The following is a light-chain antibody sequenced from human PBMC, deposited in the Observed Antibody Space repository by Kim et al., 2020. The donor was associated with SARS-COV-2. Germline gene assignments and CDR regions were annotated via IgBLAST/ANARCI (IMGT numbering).Light chain of an antibody. Sequence: QPVLTQSPSASASLGPSVKLTCTLSSGHSSYAVTWHQQQPGKGPRYLLKLNSDGSHSKGDGIPDRFSGSSSGAERYLSISSLQSEDEADYYCQTWDTGIVVFGGGTQLTVL. CDR2: LNSDGSH. J-gene: IGLJ2*01. CDR3: QTWDTGIVV. CDR1: SGHSSYA. V-gene: IGLV4-69*01.